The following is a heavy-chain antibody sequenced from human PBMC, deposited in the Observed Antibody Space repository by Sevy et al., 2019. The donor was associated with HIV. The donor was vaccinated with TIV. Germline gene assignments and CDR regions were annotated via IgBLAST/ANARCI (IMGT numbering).Heavy chain of an antibody. CDR2: IGPAGEI. J-gene: IGHJ6*02. CDR1: GITFSTYD. CDR3: GGEWLRGTGGIDV. D-gene: IGHD5-12*01. V-gene: IGHV3-13*01. Sequence: GGSLRLSCAGSGITFSTYDIHWVRQATGKGLEWGASIGPAGEIFYSGSVKGRFTISRENAKNSVFLQMSSLTAEDTAVYYCGGEWLRGTGGIDVWGQGTTVTVSS.